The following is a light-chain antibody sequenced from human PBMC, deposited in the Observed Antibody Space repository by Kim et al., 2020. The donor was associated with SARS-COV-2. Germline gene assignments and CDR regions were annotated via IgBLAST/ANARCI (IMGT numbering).Light chain of an antibody. V-gene: IGLV1-44*01. CDR1: RSNIGSNT. CDR3: ASWDDSLDGWV. Sequence: GQRVTISCSGSRSNIGSNTVNWYHQFPGTAPKLLIYTNNQRPSGVPDRFSGSKSGTSASLAISGLQSEDEADYYCASWDDSLDGWVFGGGTQLTVL. CDR2: TNN. J-gene: IGLJ3*02.